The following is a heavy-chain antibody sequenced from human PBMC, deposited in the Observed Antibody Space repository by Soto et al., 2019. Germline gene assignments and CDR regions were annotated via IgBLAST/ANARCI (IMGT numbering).Heavy chain of an antibody. D-gene: IGHD2-8*02. CDR1: GGSISSGGNY. CDR3: ARGGYWSYFDY. V-gene: IGHV4-31*03. J-gene: IGHJ4*02. CDR2: IYYSGST. Sequence: QVQLQESGPGLVKPSQTLSIICTVSGGSISSGGNYWSWIRQHPGKGMEWIGYIYYSGSTYYNPSLKRRGTISVDTPKKQFSLKLSSVTAADTAVYYCARGGYWSYFDYWGQGTLVTVSS.